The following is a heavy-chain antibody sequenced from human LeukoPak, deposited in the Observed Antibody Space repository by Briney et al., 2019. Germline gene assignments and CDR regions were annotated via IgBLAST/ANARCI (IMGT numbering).Heavy chain of an antibody. D-gene: IGHD3-10*01. Sequence: GGSLRLSCAASGFIFRSYWMHWARQAPGKGLVWVSRINSDGSSTSYADSVKGRFTISRDNAKNTLYLQMNSLRAEDTAVYYCARAIIAGPSSNWFDPWGQGTLVTVSS. J-gene: IGHJ5*02. CDR1: GFIFRSYW. V-gene: IGHV3-74*01. CDR2: INSDGSST. CDR3: ARAIIAGPSSNWFDP.